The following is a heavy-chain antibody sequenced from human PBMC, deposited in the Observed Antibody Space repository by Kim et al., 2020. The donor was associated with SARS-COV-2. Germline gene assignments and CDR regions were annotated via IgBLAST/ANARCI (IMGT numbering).Heavy chain of an antibody. V-gene: IGHV3-23*03. CDR2: ISGGGDMT. CDR1: GFTFDSQA. J-gene: IGHJ4*02. CDR3: AMGHVDN. Sequence: GGSLRLSCTASGFTFDSQAMSWVRQAPGKGLELISVISGGGDMTSYADSVKGRFTISRDNSQNTLYQQMNNLRPEDTGVYFCAMGHVDNWGQGTLVTVSS.